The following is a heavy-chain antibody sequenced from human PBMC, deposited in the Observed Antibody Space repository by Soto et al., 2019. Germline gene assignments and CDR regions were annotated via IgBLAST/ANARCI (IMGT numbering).Heavy chain of an antibody. CDR3: ARDHPHSYGIYYFDY. D-gene: IGHD5-18*01. J-gene: IGHJ4*02. Sequence: QVQLQESGPGLVKPSETLSLTCTVSGGSISNYYWSWIRQPPGKGLEWIGYIYSSGRTHYNPPLTSRVTISADTSKNQVSLKLTSVTAADTAVYYCARDHPHSYGIYYFDYWGQGTLVTVSS. CDR2: IYSSGRT. V-gene: IGHV4-59*01. CDR1: GGSISNYY.